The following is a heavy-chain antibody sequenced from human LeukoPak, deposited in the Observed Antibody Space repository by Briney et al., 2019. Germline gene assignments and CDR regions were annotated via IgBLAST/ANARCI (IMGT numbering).Heavy chain of an antibody. CDR2: INHSGST. CDR3: ARHPHRLYYYDSSGYSY. D-gene: IGHD3-22*01. V-gene: IGHV4-34*01. J-gene: IGHJ4*02. CDR1: GFTFSSYW. Sequence: GSLRLSCAASGFTFSSYWMSWIRQPPGKGLEWIGEINHSGSTNYNPSLKSRVTISVDTSKNQFSLKLSSVTAADTAVYYCARHPHRLYYYDSSGYSYWGQGTLVTVSS.